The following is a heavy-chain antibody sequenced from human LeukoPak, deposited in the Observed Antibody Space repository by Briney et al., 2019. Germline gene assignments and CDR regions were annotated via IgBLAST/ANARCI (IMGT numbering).Heavy chain of an antibody. D-gene: IGHD3-22*01. Sequence: GGSLRLSCAASGVTFSSYDMHWVRQATGKGLEWVTAIGTAGDTYYPGSVKGRFTISRENAKNSLYLQMNSLRAGDTAVYYCASGYYDSSGYSIPYWFDPWGQGTLVTVSS. CDR2: IGTAGDT. CDR1: GVTFSSYD. CDR3: ASGYYDSSGYSIPYWFDP. V-gene: IGHV3-13*01. J-gene: IGHJ5*02.